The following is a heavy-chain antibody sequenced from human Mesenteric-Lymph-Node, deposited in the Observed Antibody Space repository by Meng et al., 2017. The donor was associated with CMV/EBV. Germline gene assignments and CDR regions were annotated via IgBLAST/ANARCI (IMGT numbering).Heavy chain of an antibody. CDR1: GGSFSGYY. CDR2: INHSGST. J-gene: IGHJ6*02. CDR3: ARRVQFYYYYGMDV. Sequence: SETLSLTCAVYGGSFSGYYWSWIRLPPGKGPEWIGEINHSGSTNYNPSLKSRVTISVDTSKNQFSLKLSSVTAADTAVYYCARRVQFYYYYGMDVWGQGTTVTVSS. D-gene: IGHD4-11*01. V-gene: IGHV4-34*01.